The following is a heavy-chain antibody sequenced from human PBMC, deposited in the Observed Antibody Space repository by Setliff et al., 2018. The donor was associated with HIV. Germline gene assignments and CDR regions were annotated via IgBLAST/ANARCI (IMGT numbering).Heavy chain of an antibody. D-gene: IGHD2-2*01. CDR1: GGTFSNYG. J-gene: IGHJ5*02. CDR3: ARDFGGYCSSMSCPGLFDP. Sequence: GASVKVSCKASGGTFSNYGMSWVRQAPGQGLEWMGGIIPISGTANYAQKFQGRVTITTDESTSTAYMELSGLRSEDTAVYYCARDFGGYCSSMSCPGLFDPWGQGTLATVSS. CDR2: IIPISGTA. V-gene: IGHV1-69*05.